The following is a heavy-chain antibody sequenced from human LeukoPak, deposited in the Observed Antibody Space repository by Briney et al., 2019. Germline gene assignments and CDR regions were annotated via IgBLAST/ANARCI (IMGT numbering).Heavy chain of an antibody. D-gene: IGHD4-17*01. CDR1: RYALSDYY. J-gene: IGHJ5*02. V-gene: IGHV1-2*02. CDR3: ARDTWDGVTCYNWFDP. CDR2: INLNIGGT. Sequence: VSCTASRYALSDYYIHCASQAPGQGLECVVWINLNIGGTSSAQKFQGRFTMNWATSITTAYMELSILRFHDPAMYYGARDTWDGVTCYNWFDPWGQGTRVTGSS.